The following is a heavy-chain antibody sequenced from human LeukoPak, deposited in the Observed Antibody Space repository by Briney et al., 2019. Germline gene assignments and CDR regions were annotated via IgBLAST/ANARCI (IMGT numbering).Heavy chain of an antibody. D-gene: IGHD3-10*01. CDR1: GGSFSGYY. V-gene: IGHV4-34*01. CDR2: INHSGST. J-gene: IGHJ5*02. Sequence: SETLSLTSAVYGGSFSGYYWSWIRQPPGKGLEWIGEINHSGSTNYNPSLKSRVTISVDTSKNQFSLKLSSVTAADTAVYYCARGRGMGYYYGSGSYYSPARWFDPWGQGTLVTVSS. CDR3: ARGRGMGYYYGSGSYYSPARWFDP.